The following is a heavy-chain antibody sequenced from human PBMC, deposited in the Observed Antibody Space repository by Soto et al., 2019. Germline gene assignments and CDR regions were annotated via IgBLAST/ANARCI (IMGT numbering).Heavy chain of an antibody. D-gene: IGHD5-12*01. CDR3: ARGVATIGP. J-gene: IGHJ5*02. Sequence: PSETLSLTCSVSGDSISSYYWSWIRQPPGKGLEWIGYIYYSGSTNYNPSFKSRVTISVDTPKNQFSLKLTSVTAADTAVYYCARGVATIGPWGQGTLVPVSS. CDR2: IYYSGST. CDR1: GDSISSYY. V-gene: IGHV4-59*01.